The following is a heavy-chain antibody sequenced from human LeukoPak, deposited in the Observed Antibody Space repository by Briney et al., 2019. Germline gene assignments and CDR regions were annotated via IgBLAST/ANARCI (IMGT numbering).Heavy chain of an antibody. J-gene: IGHJ6*02. Sequence: SETLSLTCTVSGGSINSNTSYWGWIRQPPGKGLEWIGSITSSGSTYYNPSLNSRLIVPIDTSKNQFSLQLRSVTAADTAVYYCSRRSGTNYYYYYYGLDVWGQGTTVTVSS. CDR1: GGSINSNTSY. CDR3: SRRSGTNYYYYYYGLDV. V-gene: IGHV4-39*01. CDR2: ITSSGST. D-gene: IGHD1-1*01.